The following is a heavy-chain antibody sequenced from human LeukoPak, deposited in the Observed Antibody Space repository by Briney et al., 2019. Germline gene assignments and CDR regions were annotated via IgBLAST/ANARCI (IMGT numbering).Heavy chain of an antibody. V-gene: IGHV1-46*01. Sequence: GASVKVSCKASGYTFTSYYMHWVRQAPGQGLGWMGIINPSGGSTSYAQKFQGRVTMTRDTSTSTVYMELSSLRSEDTAVYYCASPVVPAAVTPYYYYYGMDVWGQGTTVTVSS. D-gene: IGHD2-2*01. CDR3: ASPVVPAAVTPYYYYYGMDV. CDR2: INPSGGST. J-gene: IGHJ6*02. CDR1: GYTFTSYY.